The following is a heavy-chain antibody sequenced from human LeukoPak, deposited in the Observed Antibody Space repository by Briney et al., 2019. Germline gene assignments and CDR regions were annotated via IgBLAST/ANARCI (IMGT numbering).Heavy chain of an antibody. Sequence: GGSLRLSCAASGFTFSSYSMNWVRQAPGKGLEWVSSISSSSSYIYYADSVKGRLTISRDNAKNSLYLQMNSLRAEDTAVYYCASRYCSSTSCYAVDYWGQGTLVTVSS. V-gene: IGHV3-21*01. J-gene: IGHJ4*02. D-gene: IGHD2-2*01. CDR2: ISSSSSYI. CDR1: GFTFSSYS. CDR3: ASRYCSSTSCYAVDY.